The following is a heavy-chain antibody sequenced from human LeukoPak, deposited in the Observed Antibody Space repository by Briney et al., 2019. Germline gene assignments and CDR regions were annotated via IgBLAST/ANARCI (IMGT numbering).Heavy chain of an antibody. V-gene: IGHV4-61*08. CDR3: ARTDYDFWSGYVY. Sequence: PSQTLSLTCTVSGGSISSGDYYWSWIRQPPGKGLEWIGYIYYSGSTNYNPSLKSRVTISVDTSKNQFSLKLSSVTAADTAVYYCARTDYDFWSGYVYWGQGTLVTVSS. CDR1: GGSISSGDYY. CDR2: IYYSGST. J-gene: IGHJ4*02. D-gene: IGHD3-3*01.